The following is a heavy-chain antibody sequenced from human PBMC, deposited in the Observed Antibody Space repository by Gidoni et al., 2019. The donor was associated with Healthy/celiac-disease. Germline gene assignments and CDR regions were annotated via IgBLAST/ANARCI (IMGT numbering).Heavy chain of an antibody. CDR1: GFTFDDYG. Sequence: EVQLVESGGGVVRPGGSLRLSCAASGFTFDDYGMNWVRQAPGKGLQWVSGINWNGGRKGYADSVKGRFSVSRDNAKNSLFLQMNSLRADDTALYYCARAPTVYSRNNYGMDVWGQGTTVTVSS. CDR2: INWNGGRK. CDR3: ARAPTVYSRNNYGMDV. J-gene: IGHJ6*02. V-gene: IGHV3-20*04. D-gene: IGHD6-13*01.